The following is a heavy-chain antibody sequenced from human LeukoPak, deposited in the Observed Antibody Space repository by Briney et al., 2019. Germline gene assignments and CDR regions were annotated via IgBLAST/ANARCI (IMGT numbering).Heavy chain of an antibody. J-gene: IGHJ3*02. CDR1: GDSINSYY. CDR2: LYYSGRT. Sequence: SETLSLTCTVSGDSINSYYWNWIRQPPGKGLEWIGYLYYSGRTDYNPSLKSRVTISVDTSKHEFSMKLESVTAADTAVYFGARGRWLPNAFDIWGQGTMVTVFS. V-gene: IGHV4-59*01. CDR3: ARGRWLPNAFDI. D-gene: IGHD5-24*01.